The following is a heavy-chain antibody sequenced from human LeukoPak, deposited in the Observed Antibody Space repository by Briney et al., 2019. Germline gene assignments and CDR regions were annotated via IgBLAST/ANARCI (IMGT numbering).Heavy chain of an antibody. D-gene: IGHD6-25*01. J-gene: IGHJ5*02. CDR3: AKVLTAAGLDL. V-gene: IGHV4/OR15-8*01. Sequence: PSETLSLTCSVSGGSMSDSITWGWVRQPPGKGLEWLANIHDDGRTAPNPSLRSRLTISQDRSKNQFSLKVSSVTAADPAFYYCAKVLTAAGLDLWGQGILVTVSS. CDR1: GGSMSDSIT. CDR2: IHDDGRT.